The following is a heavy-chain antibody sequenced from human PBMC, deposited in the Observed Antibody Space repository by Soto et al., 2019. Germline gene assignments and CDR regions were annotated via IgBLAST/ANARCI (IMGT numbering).Heavy chain of an antibody. D-gene: IGHD4-17*01. J-gene: IGHJ2*01. V-gene: IGHV3-9*01. CDR1: GFTFDDYA. CDR2: ISWNSGSI. Sequence: EVQLVESGGGLVQPGRSLRLSCAASGFTFDDYAMHWVRQAPGKGLEWVSGISWNSGSIGYADSVKGRFTISRDNAKNSLYLQRNSLRAEDTALYYCAKPDYGDGPAYWYFDLWGRGTLVTVSS. CDR3: AKPDYGDGPAYWYFDL.